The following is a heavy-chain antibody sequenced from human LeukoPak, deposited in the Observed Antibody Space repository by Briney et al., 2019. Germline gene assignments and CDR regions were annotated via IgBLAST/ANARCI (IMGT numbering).Heavy chain of an antibody. Sequence: RPGGSLRLSCAASGSTFSSYEMNWVRQAPGKGLEWVSYISSSGSTIYYADSVKGRFTISRDNAKNSLYLQMNSLRAEDTARYFCAKESLSPATDGFDYWGQGALVTVSS. CDR2: ISSSGSTI. CDR1: GSTFSSYE. J-gene: IGHJ4*02. CDR3: AKESLSPATDGFDY. V-gene: IGHV3-48*03. D-gene: IGHD1-26*01.